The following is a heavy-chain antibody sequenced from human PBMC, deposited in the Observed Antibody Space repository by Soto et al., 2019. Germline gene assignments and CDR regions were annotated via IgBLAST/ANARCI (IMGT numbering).Heavy chain of an antibody. CDR2: ISGSGGST. J-gene: IGHJ3*02. Sequence: GGSLRLSCAASGFTFSSYAMSWVRQAPGKGLEWVSAISGSGGSTYYADSVKGRFTISRDNSKNTLYLQMNSLRAEDTAVYYCAKWRQGSASGWYIFGFDIWGQGTMVTVSS. V-gene: IGHV3-23*01. CDR1: GFTFSSYA. D-gene: IGHD6-19*01. CDR3: AKWRQGSASGWYIFGFDI.